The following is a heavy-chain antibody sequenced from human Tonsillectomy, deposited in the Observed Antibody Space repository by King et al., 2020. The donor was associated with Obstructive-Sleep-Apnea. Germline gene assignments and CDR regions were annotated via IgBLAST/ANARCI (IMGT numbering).Heavy chain of an antibody. Sequence: VQLVESGGGLVQPGGSLRLSCAVSGFTVSSNYMSWVRQAPGKGLEWVSVIYAGGSTYYADSVKGRFTISRDDSKNTLYLQMNSLRAEDSAVYYCARVHIGYDWAYAGLYYFDYWGQGTLVTVSS. J-gene: IGHJ4*02. V-gene: IGHV3-66*01. D-gene: IGHD1-20*01. CDR2: IYAGGST. CDR1: GFTVSSNY. CDR3: ARVHIGYDWAYAGLYYFDY.